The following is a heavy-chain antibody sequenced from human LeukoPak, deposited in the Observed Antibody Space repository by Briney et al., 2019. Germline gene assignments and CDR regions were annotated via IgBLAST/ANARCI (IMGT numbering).Heavy chain of an antibody. V-gene: IGHV4-38-2*02. CDR1: GYSISSGYY. D-gene: IGHD3-22*01. CDR3: ARAPPESSGYYYHSDY. Sequence: KTSETLSLTCTVSGYSISSGYYWGWIRQPPGKGLEWIGSIYHSGSTYYNPSLKSRVTISEDTSKNQFSLKLSSVTAADTAVYYCARAPPESSGYYYHSDYWGQGTLVTVSS. CDR2: IYHSGST. J-gene: IGHJ4*02.